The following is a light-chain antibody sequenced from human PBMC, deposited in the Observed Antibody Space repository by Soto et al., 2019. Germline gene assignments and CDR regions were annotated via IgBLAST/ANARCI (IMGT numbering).Light chain of an antibody. CDR3: ATWDDSLSGVV. Sequence: QSVLTQPPSASGTPGQRVTISCSGTSSNIGNNYVCWYQQLPGTDPKLLIYRNNQRPSGVPSRFSSSKSCTSASLAISGLRYDDEEDDYCATWDDSLSGVVFGGGTKLTVL. CDR1: SSNIGNNY. CDR2: RNN. V-gene: IGLV1-47*01. J-gene: IGLJ2*01.